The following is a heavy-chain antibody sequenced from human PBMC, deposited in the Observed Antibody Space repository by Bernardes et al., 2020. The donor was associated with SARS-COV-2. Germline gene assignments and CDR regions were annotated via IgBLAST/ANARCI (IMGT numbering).Heavy chain of an antibody. CDR1: GFTFSDYY. CDR2: ISSSDSTI. Sequence: GGSLRLSCAASGFTFSDYYMNWIRQAPGKGLEWVSYISSSDSTIYYADSVKGRFTISRDNAANSLYLQMNSLRAEDTAVYYCAREWGPGRWGDYYYHGMDAWGQGTTVTVSS. CDR3: AREWGPGRWGDYYYHGMDA. J-gene: IGHJ6*02. V-gene: IGHV3-11*01. D-gene: IGHD3-16*01.